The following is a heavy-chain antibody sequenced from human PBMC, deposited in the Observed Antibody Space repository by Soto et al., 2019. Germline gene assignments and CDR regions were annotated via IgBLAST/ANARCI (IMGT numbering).Heavy chain of an antibody. CDR3: ARDMVRGDPNYFYYAMDV. D-gene: IGHD3-10*01. CDR2: IWYDGNNR. Sequence: QVQLVESGGGVVQPGRSLRLSCAASGFTFRSYKMHWVRQAPGKGLEWVAAIWYDGNNRYYADSVKGRFTISRDNSKNTLYLQMNSLRAEDTAVYYCARDMVRGDPNYFYYAMDVWGQGTTVTVSS. V-gene: IGHV3-33*01. CDR1: GFTFRSYK. J-gene: IGHJ6*02.